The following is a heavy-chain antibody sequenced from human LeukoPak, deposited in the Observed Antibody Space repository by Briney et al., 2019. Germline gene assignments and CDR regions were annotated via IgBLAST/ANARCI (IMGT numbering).Heavy chain of an antibody. J-gene: IGHJ4*02. CDR3: ARATNYDFWSGYLSYLDY. CDR2: IYYSGST. D-gene: IGHD3-3*01. Sequence: SETLSLTCAVSGGSISSNSYYWGWIRQPPGKGLEWIGSIYYSGSTYYNPSLKSRVIISKDTSKNQFSLKLNSVTAADTAVYYCARATNYDFWSGYLSYLDYWGQGTLVTVSS. CDR1: GGSISSNSYY. V-gene: IGHV4-39*07.